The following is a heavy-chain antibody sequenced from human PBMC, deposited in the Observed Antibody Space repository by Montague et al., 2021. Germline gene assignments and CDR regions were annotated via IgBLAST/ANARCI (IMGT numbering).Heavy chain of an antibody. D-gene: IGHD1-26*01. CDR1: RSLINSDYY. CDR3: ARERDRYYYMDI. CDR2: VSHGGRT. J-gene: IGHJ4*02. V-gene: IGHV4-38-2*02. Sequence: SETLSLTCTVSRSLINSDYYWGWIRQPPGKGLEWMGSVSHGGRTCYNPSLKSRVTISVDTSNNHFSLKLSSVTAADTAMYYCARERDRYYYMDIWGQGTLVTVSS.